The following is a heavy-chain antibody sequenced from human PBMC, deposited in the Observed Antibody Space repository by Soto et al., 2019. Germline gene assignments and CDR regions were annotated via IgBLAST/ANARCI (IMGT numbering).Heavy chain of an antibody. J-gene: IGHJ6*02. CDR1: GFIFSSYS. CDR3: ARDGGDMDV. V-gene: IGHV3-48*01. Sequence: EVQLVESGGGLVQPGGSLRLSCAASGFIFSSYSMNWVRQVPGKGLEWVSYISSRSGTIYYADSVKGRFTISRDKVKNSLYLQMNSRRAEDTAVYYCARDGGDMDVWGQGATVTVSS. CDR2: ISSRSGTI. D-gene: IGHD3-10*01.